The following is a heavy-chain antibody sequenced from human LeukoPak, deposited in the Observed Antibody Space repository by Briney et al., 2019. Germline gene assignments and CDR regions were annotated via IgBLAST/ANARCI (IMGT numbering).Heavy chain of an antibody. CDR1: GFIFSNLW. CDR2: ISSSSSYI. CDR3: ARVGSSGWSFDY. D-gene: IGHD6-19*01. V-gene: IGHV3-21*01. Sequence: PGGSLRLSCAASGFIFSNLWMNWVRQAPGKGLEWVSSISSSSSYIYYADSVKGRFTISRDNAKNSLYLQMNSLRAEDTAVYYCARVGSSGWSFDYWGQGTLVTVSS. J-gene: IGHJ4*02.